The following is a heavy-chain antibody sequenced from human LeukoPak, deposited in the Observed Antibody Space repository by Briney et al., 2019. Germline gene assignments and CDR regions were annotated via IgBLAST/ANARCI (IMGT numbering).Heavy chain of an antibody. D-gene: IGHD7-27*01. Sequence: GGSLRLSCAASGFTFSIYAMIWVRQPPGKGLEWVSAISCSGGSTYYADSVKGRFTISRDNSKNTLYLQMNSLRAEDTAVYYCAKGQTGDRATFDYWGKGTLVTVS. V-gene: IGHV3-23*01. CDR2: ISCSGGST. J-gene: IGHJ4*02. CDR3: AKGQTGDRATFDY. CDR1: GFTFSIYA.